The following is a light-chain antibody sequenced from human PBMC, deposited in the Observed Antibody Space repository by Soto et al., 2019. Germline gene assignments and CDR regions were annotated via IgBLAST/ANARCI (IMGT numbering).Light chain of an antibody. CDR3: QKYDSAPRT. CDR1: QGSNNY. Sequence: DTQMTQSASSLSASAGESVTITWGASQGSNNYLAWYQQKPGQVPVLLIYSASTLTAGIPSRFSGSGAGTDFTLTISSLQTEDFATYYCQKYDSAPRTFGQGIKVDIK. CDR2: SAS. J-gene: IGKJ1*01. V-gene: IGKV1-27*01.